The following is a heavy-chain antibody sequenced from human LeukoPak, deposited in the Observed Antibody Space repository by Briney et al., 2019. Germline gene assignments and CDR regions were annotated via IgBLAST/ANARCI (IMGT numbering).Heavy chain of an antibody. J-gene: IGHJ4*02. Sequence: GGSLRLSCAASGFTFSSYSMNWVRQAPGKGLEWVSSISSSSSYIYYADSVKGRFTISRDNAKNPLYLQMNSLRAEDTAVYYCARDVLGVFDYWGQGTLVTVSS. V-gene: IGHV3-21*01. CDR2: ISSSSSYI. CDR3: ARDVLGVFDY. D-gene: IGHD2-8*02. CDR1: GFTFSSYS.